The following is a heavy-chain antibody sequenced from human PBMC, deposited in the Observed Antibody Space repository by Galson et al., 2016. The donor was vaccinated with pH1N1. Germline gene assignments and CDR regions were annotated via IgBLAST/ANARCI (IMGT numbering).Heavy chain of an antibody. J-gene: IGHJ4*02. Sequence: SLRLSCAGSGFIFSSYWMHWVRQVPGKGLVWVSHINFDGTETNYADSVKGRFTISRDNAKNTLYLQMNSLSVEDMAVYYCIRALNGTWIWGQGTLVTVSS. CDR2: INFDGTET. CDR1: GFIFSSYW. CDR3: IRALNGTWI. V-gene: IGHV3-74*01. D-gene: IGHD2-8*01.